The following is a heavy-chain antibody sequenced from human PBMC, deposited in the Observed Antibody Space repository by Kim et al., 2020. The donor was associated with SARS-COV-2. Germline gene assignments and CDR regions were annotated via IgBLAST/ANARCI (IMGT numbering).Heavy chain of an antibody. CDR1: GGSISSYY. D-gene: IGHD3-10*01. Sequence: SETLSLTCTVSGGSISSYYWSWIRQPAGKGLEWIGRIYTSGSTNYNPSLKSRVTMSIDTSKNQFSLKLSSVTAADTAVYYCAREPRGGSDGWFDPWGQGTLVTVSS. CDR2: IYTSGST. V-gene: IGHV4-4*07. J-gene: IGHJ5*02. CDR3: AREPRGGSDGWFDP.